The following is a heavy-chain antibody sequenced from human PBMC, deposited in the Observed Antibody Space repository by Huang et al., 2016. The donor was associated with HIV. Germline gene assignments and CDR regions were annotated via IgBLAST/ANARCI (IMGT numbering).Heavy chain of an antibody. CDR1: GYPFSKFW. CDR2: IDGGDSDT. Sequence: EVHLVQSGAEVKKPGESLTISCQGSGYPFSKFWIGWVRQMPGRGLEWMGIIDGGDSDTRYSPAFEGQDTSAADKYISTAYLQWRRLRASDSAMYYCARALYGSGNLEFDFWGQGTLVTVSS. V-gene: IGHV5-51*01. J-gene: IGHJ4*02. CDR3: ARALYGSGNLEFDF. D-gene: IGHD3-10*01.